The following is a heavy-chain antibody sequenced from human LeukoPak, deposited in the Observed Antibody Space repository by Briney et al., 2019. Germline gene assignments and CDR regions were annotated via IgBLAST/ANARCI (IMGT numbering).Heavy chain of an antibody. D-gene: IGHD2-15*01. CDR1: EFTFRNYW. CDR2: IDNDGSDT. V-gene: IGHV3-74*01. Sequence: PGGSLRLSCAASEFTFRNYWMQWVRHAPGKGLVWVSRIDNDGSDTIYADSVKGRFTISRDNAKNTVYLQMNSLRAEDTAIYYCARGGYSHGFDIWGQGAMVTVSS. J-gene: IGHJ3*02. CDR3: ARGGYSHGFDI.